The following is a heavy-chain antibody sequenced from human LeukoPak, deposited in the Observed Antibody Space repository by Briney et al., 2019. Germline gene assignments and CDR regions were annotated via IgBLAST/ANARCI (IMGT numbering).Heavy chain of an antibody. V-gene: IGHV3-66*02. CDR3: ARDQWLVRAYDAFDI. D-gene: IGHD6-19*01. Sequence: GGSLRLSCAASGFTVSSNYMSWVRQAPGKGLERVSVIYSGGSTYYADSVKGRFTISRDSSKNTLYLQMNSLRAEDTAVYYCARDQWLVRAYDAFDIWGQGTMVTVSS. CDR1: GFTVSSNY. J-gene: IGHJ3*02. CDR2: IYSGGST.